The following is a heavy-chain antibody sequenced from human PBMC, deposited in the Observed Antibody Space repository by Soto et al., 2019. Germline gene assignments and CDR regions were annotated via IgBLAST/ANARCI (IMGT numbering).Heavy chain of an antibody. D-gene: IGHD4-17*01. V-gene: IGHV3-21*01. J-gene: IGHJ6*02. CDR1: GFTFSSYS. CDR3: ARARLPIYGMDV. CDR2: ISSSSSYI. Sequence: VQLVESGGGLVKPGGSLRLSCAASGFTFSSYSMNWVRQAPGKGLEWVSSISSSSSYIYYADSVKGRFTISRDNAKNSLYLQMNSLRAEDTAVYYCARARLPIYGMDVWGQGTTVTVSS.